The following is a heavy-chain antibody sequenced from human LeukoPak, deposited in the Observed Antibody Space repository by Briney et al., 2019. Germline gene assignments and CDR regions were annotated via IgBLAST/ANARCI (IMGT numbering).Heavy chain of an antibody. CDR2: FYYSGNT. CDR1: GGSITSSSYY. Sequence: SETLSLTCTVSGGSITSSSYYWGWIRQPPGKGLEWIGSFYYSGNTYYNPSLKSRVTISVDTSKNQFSLKLSSVTAADTAVYYCARVVLMSGYYGIYYFDYWGQGTLVAVSS. J-gene: IGHJ4*02. CDR3: ARVVLMSGYYGIYYFDY. D-gene: IGHD3-22*01. V-gene: IGHV4-39*07.